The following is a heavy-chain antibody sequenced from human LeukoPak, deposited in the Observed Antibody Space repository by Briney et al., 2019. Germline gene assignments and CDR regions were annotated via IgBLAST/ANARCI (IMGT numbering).Heavy chain of an antibody. CDR2: IKKDGSEK. CDR3: ARIAAAGGRGAFDI. D-gene: IGHD6-13*01. J-gene: IGHJ3*02. CDR1: GSTFSNYW. Sequence: GGSLRLSCAASGSTFSNYWMSWVRQAPGKGLEWVANIKKDGSEKYYVDSVKGRFTISRDNAKNSLYLQMNSLRAEDTAVYYCARIAAAGGRGAFDIWGQGTMVTVSS. V-gene: IGHV3-7*03.